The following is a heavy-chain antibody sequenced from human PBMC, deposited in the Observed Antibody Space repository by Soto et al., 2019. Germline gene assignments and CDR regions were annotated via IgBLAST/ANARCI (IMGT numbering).Heavy chain of an antibody. D-gene: IGHD3-22*01. CDR2: MNPNSGNT. Sequence: ASVKVSCKASGYTFTSYDINWGRQATGQGLEWMGWMNPNSGNTGYAQKFQGRVTMTRNTSISTAYMELSSLRSEDTAVYYCARVDYYDSSGYLYYYYYGMDVWGQGTTVTVSS. CDR3: ARVDYYDSSGYLYYYYYGMDV. CDR1: GYTFTSYD. J-gene: IGHJ6*02. V-gene: IGHV1-8*01.